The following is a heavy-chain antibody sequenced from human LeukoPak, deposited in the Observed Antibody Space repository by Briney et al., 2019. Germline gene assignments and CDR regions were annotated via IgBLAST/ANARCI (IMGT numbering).Heavy chain of an antibody. CDR1: GGSISSGGYY. V-gene: IGHV4-31*03. CDR3: ARDPDRRDGYNYWAFDI. CDR2: IYYSGST. D-gene: IGHD5-24*01. J-gene: IGHJ3*02. Sequence: SQTLSLTCTVSGGSISSGGYYWSWIRPHPGKGLVWIGYIYYSGSTYYNPSLKSRVTISVDTSKNQFSLKLSSVTAADTAVYYCARDPDRRDGYNYWAFDIWGQGTMVTVSS.